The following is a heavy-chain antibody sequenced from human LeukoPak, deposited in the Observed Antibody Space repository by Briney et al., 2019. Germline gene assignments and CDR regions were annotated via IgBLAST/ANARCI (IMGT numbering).Heavy chain of an antibody. Sequence: SETLSLTCSVSGVSISSGSNYWGWIRQPPGKTLEWIGSIYSSGSTYNPSLKSRVTISLEMSKHQFSLNLTSVTAADTAVYYCASNTGTVFDYWGQGALVTVSS. J-gene: IGHJ4*02. CDR1: GVSISSGSNY. D-gene: IGHD7-27*01. CDR3: ASNTGTVFDY. CDR2: IYSSGST. V-gene: IGHV4-39*07.